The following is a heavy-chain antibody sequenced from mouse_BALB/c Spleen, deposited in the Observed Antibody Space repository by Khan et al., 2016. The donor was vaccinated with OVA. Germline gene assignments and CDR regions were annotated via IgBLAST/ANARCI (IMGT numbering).Heavy chain of an antibody. V-gene: IGHV1S136*01. CDR2: IYPFNDAT. CDR1: GYTFTSYV. Sequence: VQLKQSGPEVVEPGASVKLSCKASGYTFTSYVMHWVKQKPGQGLAWIGYIYPFNDATKYNEKFTGKVTLTSDKSSSTAYMELSSLTSEDFAVYYRAPVGTYYVSFAYWGQGNLVTVSA. D-gene: IGHD1-1*01. CDR3: APVGTYYVSFAY. J-gene: IGHJ3*01.